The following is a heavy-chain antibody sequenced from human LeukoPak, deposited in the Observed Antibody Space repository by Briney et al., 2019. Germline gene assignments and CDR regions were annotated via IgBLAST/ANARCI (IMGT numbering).Heavy chain of an antibody. D-gene: IGHD5-12*01. CDR2: IYYSGSI. CDR3: ARYKRGYSGYDAFDI. Sequence: PSETLSLTCAVSGYSISSSNWWGWIRQPPGKGLEWIGYIYYSGSIYYNPSLKSRVTMSVDTSKNQFSLKLSSVTAVDTAVYYCARYKRGYSGYDAFDIWGQGTMVTVSS. V-gene: IGHV4-28*05. CDR1: GYSISSSNW. J-gene: IGHJ3*02.